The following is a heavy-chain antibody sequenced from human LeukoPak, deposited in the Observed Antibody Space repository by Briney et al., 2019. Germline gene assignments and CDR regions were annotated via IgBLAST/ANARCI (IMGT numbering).Heavy chain of an antibody. CDR1: GYSISSGYY. J-gene: IGHJ4*02. D-gene: IGHD2-2*01. CDR3: ARRWCSYCSSTSAKHKYYFDS. Sequence: SETLSLTCTVSGYSISSGYYWGWIRQPPGKGLEWIGSIYHSGSTYYNPSLKSRVTVSVDTSKNQFSLKLNSVTAADTAVYYCARRWCSYCSSTSAKHKYYFDSWGQGTLVTVSS. V-gene: IGHV4-38-2*02. CDR2: IYHSGST.